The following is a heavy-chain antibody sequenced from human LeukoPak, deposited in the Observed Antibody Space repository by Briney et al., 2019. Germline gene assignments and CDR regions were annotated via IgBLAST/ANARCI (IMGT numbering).Heavy chain of an antibody. J-gene: IGHJ4*02. Sequence: ASETRSLTCAVSDYSISSAYYWGWIRQPPGKGLEWIGSIYHSGSTDYNPSLKSRVTISVDTSKNQFSLKLRSVTAADTAVYYCARDQAYCGGDCYFDFWGQGTLVTVSS. CDR1: DYSISSAYY. CDR2: IYHSGST. V-gene: IGHV4-38-2*02. D-gene: IGHD2-21*02. CDR3: ARDQAYCGGDCYFDF.